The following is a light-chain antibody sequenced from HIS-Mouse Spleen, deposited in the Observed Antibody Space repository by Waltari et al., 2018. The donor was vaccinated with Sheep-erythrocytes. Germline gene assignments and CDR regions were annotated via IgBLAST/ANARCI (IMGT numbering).Light chain of an antibody. J-gene: IGLJ3*02. Sequence: QSITISCTGTSRDVGSYNLVSGYQQHPGKAPKLMIDEGSKRPSGVSNRFSGSKSGNPASLTISGLQAEDEADYYCCSYAGSSTPWVFGGGTKLTVL. V-gene: IGLV2-23*01. CDR2: EGS. CDR1: SRDVGSYNL. CDR3: CSYAGSSTPWV.